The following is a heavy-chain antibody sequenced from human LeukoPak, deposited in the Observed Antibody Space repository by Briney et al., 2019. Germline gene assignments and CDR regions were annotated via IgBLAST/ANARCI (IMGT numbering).Heavy chain of an antibody. CDR3: ARAPKLTIPEIGTASNYYGMDV. Sequence: ETLSLTCTVSGGSISSYYWSWVRQAPGKGLEWVANIKQDGSEKYYVDSVKGRFTISRDNAKNSLYLQMNSLTAEDTAVYFCARAPKLTIPEIGTASNYYGMDVWGPGTTVTVSS. CDR1: GGSISSYY. D-gene: IGHD2-2*01. V-gene: IGHV3-7*01. CDR2: IKQDGSEK. J-gene: IGHJ6*02.